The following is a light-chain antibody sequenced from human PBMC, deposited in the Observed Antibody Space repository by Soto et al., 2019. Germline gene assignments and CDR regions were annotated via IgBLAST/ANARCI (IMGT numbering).Light chain of an antibody. CDR2: AAS. CDR1: QSIANF. Sequence: DIQMTQSPSSLSASVGDRVTITCRASQSIANFLNWYQQKPGKAPKLVIYAASTLQTEVPSRFSGSGSGTDFTLTISSLQPEDFATYYCQQSYSTPGTFGQGTKVDIK. J-gene: IGKJ1*01. CDR3: QQSYSTPGT. V-gene: IGKV1-39*01.